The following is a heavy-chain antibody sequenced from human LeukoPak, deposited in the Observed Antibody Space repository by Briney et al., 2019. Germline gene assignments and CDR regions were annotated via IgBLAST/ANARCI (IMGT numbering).Heavy chain of an antibody. CDR3: ARDQWWSDY. J-gene: IGHJ4*02. CDR1: GFTFSSHW. V-gene: IGHV3-7*01. D-gene: IGHD2-15*01. Sequence: GGALRLSCAASGFTFSSHWMSWVRQAPGKGLEWVANIKQDGSEKHYVDSVKGRFTISRDNAKNSLYLQMNSLRAEDTAVYYCARDQWWSDYWGQGTLVTVSS. CDR2: IKQDGSEK.